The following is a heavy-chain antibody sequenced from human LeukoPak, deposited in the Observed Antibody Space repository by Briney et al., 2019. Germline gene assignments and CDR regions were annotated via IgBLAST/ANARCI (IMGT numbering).Heavy chain of an antibody. D-gene: IGHD1-26*01. CDR2: IIPIFGTA. V-gene: IGHV1-69*06. Sequence: ASVKVSCKASGGTFSSYAISWVRQAPGQGLEWMGGIIPIFGTANYAQKFQGRVTITADKSTSTAYMELSSLRSEDTAVYYCATASGSYYSDYFDYWGQGTLVTVSS. CDR1: GGTFSSYA. CDR3: ATASGSYYSDYFDY. J-gene: IGHJ4*02.